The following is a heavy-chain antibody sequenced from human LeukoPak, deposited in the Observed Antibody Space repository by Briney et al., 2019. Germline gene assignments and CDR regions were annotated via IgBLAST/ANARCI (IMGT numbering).Heavy chain of an antibody. D-gene: IGHD4-17*01. CDR1: GDSISTYY. CDR2: IYTSGST. CDR3: ARDHGDTRFDY. J-gene: IGHJ4*02. Sequence: PSETLSLTCTVSGDSISTYYWGWIRQPAGKGLEWIWRIYTSGSTNYNPSLKSRVTMSVDTSKNQFSLKLSSVTAADTAVYYCARDHGDTRFDYWGQGTLVIVSS. V-gene: IGHV4-4*07.